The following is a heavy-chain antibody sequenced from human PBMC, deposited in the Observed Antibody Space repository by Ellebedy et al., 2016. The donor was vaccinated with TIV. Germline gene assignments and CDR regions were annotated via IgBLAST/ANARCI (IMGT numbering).Heavy chain of an antibody. D-gene: IGHD5-18*01. J-gene: IGHJ6*02. Sequence: GESLKISCAASGFTVSSNYMSWVRRAPGQGLGWVSVIYGGGNTDYAEHVEGRFTISRDNSKNTVYLQMNSLRAEDTAVYYCARGGYNYGNNYYYYYGMDVWGQGTTVTVSS. V-gene: IGHV3-53*01. CDR1: GFTVSSNY. CDR3: ARGGYNYGNNYYYYYGMDV. CDR2: IYGGGNT.